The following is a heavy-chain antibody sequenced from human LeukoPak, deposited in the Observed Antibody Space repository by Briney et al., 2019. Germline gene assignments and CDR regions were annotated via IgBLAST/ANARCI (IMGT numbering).Heavy chain of an antibody. CDR2: IKQDGSEK. V-gene: IGHV3-7*01. Sequence: GGSLRLSCAASGFTSSSYWMSWVRQAPGKGLEWVANIKQDGSEKYYVDSVKGRFTISRDNAKNSLYLQMNSLRAEDTAVYYCARDLAVDTAMAYYYYYYMDVWGKGTTVTVSS. CDR1: GFTSSSYW. J-gene: IGHJ6*03. D-gene: IGHD5-18*01. CDR3: ARDLAVDTAMAYYYYYYMDV.